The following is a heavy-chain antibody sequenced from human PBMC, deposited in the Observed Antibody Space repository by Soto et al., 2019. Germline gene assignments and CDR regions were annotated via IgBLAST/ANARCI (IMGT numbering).Heavy chain of an antibody. D-gene: IGHD1-26*01. CDR2: FNPSIDST. J-gene: IGHJ4*02. Sequence: QVQLVQSGTEVKKPGASVKLSCKASGYSVTSYYIHWVRQAPGQGLEWMGIFNPSIDSTSYAQKFQGRVTMTRDTSTNTVYKELSSLRSEDTAVYYCASWRLVGSTIDYFDYWGQGTLVTVSS. CDR3: ASWRLVGSTIDYFDY. CDR1: GYSVTSYY. V-gene: IGHV1-46*01.